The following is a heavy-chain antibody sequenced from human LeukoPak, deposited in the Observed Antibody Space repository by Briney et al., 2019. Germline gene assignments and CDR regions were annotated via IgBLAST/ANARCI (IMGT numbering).Heavy chain of an antibody. Sequence: PSETLSLTCTVSGGSISSSSYYWGWIRQPPGKGLEWIGSIYYSGSTYYNPSLKSRVTISVDTSKNQFSLKLSSVTAADTAVYYCAGSLATQYNWFDPWGQGTLVTVSS. CDR3: AGSLATQYNWFDP. D-gene: IGHD3-10*01. CDR1: GGSISSSSYY. V-gene: IGHV4-39*07. CDR2: IYYSGST. J-gene: IGHJ5*02.